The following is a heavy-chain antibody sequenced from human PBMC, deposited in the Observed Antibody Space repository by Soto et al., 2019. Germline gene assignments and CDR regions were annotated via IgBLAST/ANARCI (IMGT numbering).Heavy chain of an antibody. Sequence: ASVKVSFKASGYTFTGNCMRWVRRAPGPGLHWMGWINPNSGDTNYAQKSQGRVTVTRGTSINTAYMELSRLRFDDTAVHFSARELHLAVAGYYSLGDYWGQGTLVTVSS. D-gene: IGHD6-19*01. CDR3: ARELHLAVAGYYSLGDY. CDR2: INPNSGDT. V-gene: IGHV1-2*02. CDR1: GYTFTGNC. J-gene: IGHJ4*02.